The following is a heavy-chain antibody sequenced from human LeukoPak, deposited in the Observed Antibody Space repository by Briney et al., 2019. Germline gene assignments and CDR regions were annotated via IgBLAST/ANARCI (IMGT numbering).Heavy chain of an antibody. CDR3: AKDVFELYDIYDH. CDR2: ISGSGEST. J-gene: IGHJ4*02. Sequence: GGSLRLSCTASGFTFSNYAMSWVRQAPGKGLEWVSAISGSGESTYSADSVKGRFTISRDNSKNTLYLQMNSLRAEDTAVYYCAKDVFELYDIYDHWGQGTLVTVSS. V-gene: IGHV3-23*01. CDR1: GFTFSNYA. D-gene: IGHD3-9*01.